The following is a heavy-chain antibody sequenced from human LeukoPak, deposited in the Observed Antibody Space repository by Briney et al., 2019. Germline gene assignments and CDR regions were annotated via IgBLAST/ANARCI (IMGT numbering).Heavy chain of an antibody. V-gene: IGHV4-38-2*02. J-gene: IGHJ4*02. CDR2: IYHSGST. CDR1: GYSISSGYY. Sequence: PSETLSLTCTVSGYSISSGYYWGWIRQPPGKGLEWIGSIYHSGSTYYNPSLKSRVTISVDTSKNQFSLKLSSVTAADTAVYYCARDLGTYYYDSSGYFQFLSGDYWGQGTLVTVSS. CDR3: ARDLGTYYYDSSGYFQFLSGDY. D-gene: IGHD3-22*01.